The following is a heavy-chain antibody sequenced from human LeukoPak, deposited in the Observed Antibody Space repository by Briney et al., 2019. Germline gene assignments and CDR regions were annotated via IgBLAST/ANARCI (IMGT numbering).Heavy chain of an antibody. J-gene: IGHJ4*02. CDR1: GNTFTGYY. Sequence: ASVKVSCKASGNTFTGYYMHWVRQAPGQGLEWMGWINPNSGGTNYAQKFQGRVTMTRDTSISTAYMELSRLRSDDTAVYYCARPRSGWFPYYFDYWGQGTLVTVSS. V-gene: IGHV1-2*02. CDR2: INPNSGGT. CDR3: ARPRSGWFPYYFDY. D-gene: IGHD6-19*01.